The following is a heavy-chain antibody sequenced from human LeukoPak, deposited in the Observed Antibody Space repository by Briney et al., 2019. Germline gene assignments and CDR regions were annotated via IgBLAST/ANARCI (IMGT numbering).Heavy chain of an antibody. J-gene: IGHJ1*01. CDR3: ARDDADCSSTSCSFQH. CDR1: GGTFSSYA. V-gene: IGHV1-69*04. Sequence: SVKVSCKASGGTFSSYAISWVRQAPGQGLEWMGRIIPILGIANYAQKFQGRVTITADKSTSTAYMELSSLRSEDTAVYYCARDDADCSSTSCSFQHWGQGTLVTVSS. D-gene: IGHD2-2*01. CDR2: IIPILGIA.